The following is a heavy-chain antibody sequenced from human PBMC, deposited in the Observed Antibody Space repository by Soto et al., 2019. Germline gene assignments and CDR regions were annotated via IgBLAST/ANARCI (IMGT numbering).Heavy chain of an antibody. D-gene: IGHD3-10*01. V-gene: IGHV1-69*08. CDR2: IIPILGIA. CDR1: GGTFSSYT. Sequence: QVQLVQSGAEVKKPGSSVKVSCKASGGTFSSYTISWVRQAPGQGLEWMGRIIPILGIANYAQKFQGRVTITADKSTSTAYMELSSLRSEDTAVYYCARDRDRGITMVRGARFDPWGQGTLVTVSS. J-gene: IGHJ5*02. CDR3: ARDRDRGITMVRGARFDP.